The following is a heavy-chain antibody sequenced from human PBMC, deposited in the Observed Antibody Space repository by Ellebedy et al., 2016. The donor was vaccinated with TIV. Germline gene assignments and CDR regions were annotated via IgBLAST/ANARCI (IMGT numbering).Heavy chain of an antibody. CDR2: IVGSGA. J-gene: IGHJ4*02. CDR1: GFTFSPYA. CDR3: AKDRIFGDGYWVFDF. D-gene: IGHD5-18*01. Sequence: GESLKISCAASGFTFSPYAMAWVRQAPGKGLEWVSGIVGSGAEKYADSVKGRFTISRDNSKSTVDLQMNSLRAEDTAIYYCAKDRIFGDGYWVFDFWGQGTVVTVST. V-gene: IGHV3-23*01.